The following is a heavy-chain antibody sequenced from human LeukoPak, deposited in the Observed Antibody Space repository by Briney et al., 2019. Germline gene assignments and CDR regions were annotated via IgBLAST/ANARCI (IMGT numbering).Heavy chain of an antibody. Sequence: GGSLRLSCAASGFTFSSYWMHWVRQAPGKGLVWVSRINRDGSTTTYADSVKGRFTISRDNAKNTLYLQINSLRAEDTAVYYCARSDDGLDSWGQGTLVTVSS. D-gene: IGHD1-1*01. CDR1: GFTFSSYW. J-gene: IGHJ4*02. V-gene: IGHV3-74*01. CDR2: INRDGSTT. CDR3: ARSDDGLDS.